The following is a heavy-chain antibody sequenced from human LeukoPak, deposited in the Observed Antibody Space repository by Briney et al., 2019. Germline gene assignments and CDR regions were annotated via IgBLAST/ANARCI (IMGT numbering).Heavy chain of an antibody. D-gene: IGHD6-6*01. J-gene: IGHJ6*02. V-gene: IGHV4-59*01. CDR2: IYYSGGT. CDR3: ARSEYSSSPDYYYYGMDV. Sequence: MSSETLSLTCTVSGGSISSYYWSRIRQPPGKGLEWIGYIYYSGGTNYNPSLKSRVTISVDTSKNQFSLKLSSVTATDTAVYYCARSEYSSSPDYYYYGMDVWGQGTTVTVSS. CDR1: GGSISSYY.